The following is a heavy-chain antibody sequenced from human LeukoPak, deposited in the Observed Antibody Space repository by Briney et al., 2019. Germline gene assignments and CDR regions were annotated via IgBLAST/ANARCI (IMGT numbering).Heavy chain of an antibody. J-gene: IGHJ5*02. CDR2: IRYDGSNK. CDR1: GFTFSSYG. CDR3: AKDDSSGFNWFDP. V-gene: IGHV3-30*02. D-gene: IGHD3-22*01. Sequence: PGGSLRLSCAASGFTFSSYGMHWVRQAPGKGLEWVAFIRYDGSNKYYADSVKGRFTISRDNSKNTLYLQMNSLRAEDTAMYYCAKDDSSGFNWFDPWGQGTLVTVSS.